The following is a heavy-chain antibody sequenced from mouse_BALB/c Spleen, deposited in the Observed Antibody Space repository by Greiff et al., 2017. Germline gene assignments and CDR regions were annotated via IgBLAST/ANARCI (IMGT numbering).Heavy chain of an antibody. CDR1: GYSFTAYY. D-gene: IGHD2-13*01. CDR3: TRGGDYDLYFALDY. Sequence: LVKTGASVRISCKASGYSFTAYYIHWVKQSHGKSLEWIGYISCYNGATGYNQKFKGKATFTLDTSSSTAYMQFTSLTSEDSAVYYCTRGGDYDLYFALDYWGQGTSVTVSS. V-gene: IGHV1S34*01. CDR2: ISCYNGAT. J-gene: IGHJ4*01.